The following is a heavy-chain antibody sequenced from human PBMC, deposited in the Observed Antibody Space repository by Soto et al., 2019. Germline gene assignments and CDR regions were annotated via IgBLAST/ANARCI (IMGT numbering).Heavy chain of an antibody. V-gene: IGHV1-3*01. CDR2: INAGNGNT. CDR3: ARGLGSYYYDSSGSDYYGMDV. J-gene: IGHJ6*02. CDR1: GYTFTSYD. Sequence: GASVKVSCKASGYTFTSYDINWVRQAPGQRLEWMGWINAGNGNTKYSQKFQGRVTITCDTSASTAYMELNSLRSEDTAVYYCARGLGSYYYDSSGSDYYGMDVWGQGTTVTVSS. D-gene: IGHD3-22*01.